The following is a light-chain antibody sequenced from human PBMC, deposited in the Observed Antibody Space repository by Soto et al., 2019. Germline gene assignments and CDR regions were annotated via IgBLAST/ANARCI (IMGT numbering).Light chain of an antibody. J-gene: IGKJ2*01. V-gene: IGKV3-11*01. CDR3: QQRRASYT. Sequence: EVVLTQSPATLSLSTGERATLSCRASQTLANYLALYQHRPCQAPRLHIYDASNRTTGIPARFSGSGSGTDCTLSISSREPPDSAVYYCQQRRASYTFGQGTTLQIK. CDR2: DAS. CDR1: QTLANY.